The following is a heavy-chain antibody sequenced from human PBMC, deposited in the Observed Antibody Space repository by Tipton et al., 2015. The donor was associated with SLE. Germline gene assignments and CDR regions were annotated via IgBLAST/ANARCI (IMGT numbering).Heavy chain of an antibody. D-gene: IGHD1-14*01. V-gene: IGHV4-31*11. Sequence: TLSLTCAVYGGSLSGFHWSWLRQHPGKGLEWIGYIYYSGSAFYNPSLKSRVTMSVDTSKNQFFMRLSSATAADTAVYYCARDVNTTMDVWGQGTTVTVSS. CDR2: IYYSGSA. CDR1: GGSLSGFH. CDR3: ARDVNTTMDV. J-gene: IGHJ6*02.